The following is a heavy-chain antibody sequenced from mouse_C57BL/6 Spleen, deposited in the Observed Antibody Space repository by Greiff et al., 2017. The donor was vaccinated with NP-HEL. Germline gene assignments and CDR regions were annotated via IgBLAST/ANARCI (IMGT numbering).Heavy chain of an antibody. V-gene: IGHV1-64*01. Sequence: QVQLQQPGAELVKPGASAKLSCKASGYTFTSYWMHWVKQRPGQGLEWIGMIHSNSGSTNYNEKFKSKATLTVDKSSSTAYMQLSSLTSEDSAVYYCARTPPTVVAPMDYWGQGTSVTVSS. CDR1: GYTFTSYW. J-gene: IGHJ4*01. CDR3: ARTPPTVVAPMDY. CDR2: IHSNSGST. D-gene: IGHD1-1*01.